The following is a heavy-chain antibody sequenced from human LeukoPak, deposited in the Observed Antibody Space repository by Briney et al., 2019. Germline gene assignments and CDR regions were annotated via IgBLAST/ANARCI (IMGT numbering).Heavy chain of an antibody. V-gene: IGHV3-7*01. CDR1: GFTVSINY. D-gene: IGHD6-13*01. Sequence: RGSLRLSCAASGFTVSINYMSWVRQAPGKGLEWVANIKQDGSEKYYVDSVKGRFTISRDNAKNSLYLQMNSLRAEDTAVYYCARGALPGIAAAPRPVHFDYWGQGTLVTVSS. CDR3: ARGALPGIAAAPRPVHFDY. J-gene: IGHJ4*02. CDR2: IKQDGSEK.